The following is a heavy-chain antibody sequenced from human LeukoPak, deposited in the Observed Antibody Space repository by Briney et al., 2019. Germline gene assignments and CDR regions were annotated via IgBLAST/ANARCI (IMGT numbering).Heavy chain of an antibody. D-gene: IGHD3-10*01. CDR3: AREHGSGSCYAGFDP. J-gene: IGHJ5*02. CDR1: GGTFSSYA. Sequence: SVKVSCKASGGTFSSYAISWVRQAPGQGLEWTGRIIPILGIANYAQKFQGRVTITADKSTSTAYMELSSLRSEDTAVYYCAREHGSGSCYAGFDPWGQGTLVTVSS. V-gene: IGHV1-69*04. CDR2: IIPILGIA.